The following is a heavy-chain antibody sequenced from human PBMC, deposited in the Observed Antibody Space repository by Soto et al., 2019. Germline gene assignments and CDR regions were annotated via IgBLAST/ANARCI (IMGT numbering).Heavy chain of an antibody. D-gene: IGHD3-22*01. CDR3: ARLADSSGYFDTSSVLDY. CDR2: IYPGGSDT. CDR1: GYSFTSYW. Sequence: PGESLKISCKGSGYSFTSYWIGWVRQMPGKGLEWMGIIYPGGSDTRYSPSFQGQVTISADKSISTAYLQWSSLKASDTAMYYCARLADSSGYFDTSSVLDYWGQGTLVTVSS. V-gene: IGHV5-51*01. J-gene: IGHJ4*02.